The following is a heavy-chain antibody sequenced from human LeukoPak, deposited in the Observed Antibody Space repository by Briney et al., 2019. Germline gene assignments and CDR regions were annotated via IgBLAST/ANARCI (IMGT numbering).Heavy chain of an antibody. CDR1: GFTFSSYG. J-gene: IGHJ1*01. CDR3: AKEGALMDTAYLFQH. V-gene: IGHV3-30*02. Sequence: HPGGSLRLSCAASGFTFSSYGMHWVRQAPGKGLEWVAFIRHDGSNKYYADSVKGRFTISRDNSKNTLYLQMNSLRAEDTAVYYCAKEGALMDTAYLFQHWGQGTLVTVSS. CDR2: IRHDGSNK. D-gene: IGHD5-18*01.